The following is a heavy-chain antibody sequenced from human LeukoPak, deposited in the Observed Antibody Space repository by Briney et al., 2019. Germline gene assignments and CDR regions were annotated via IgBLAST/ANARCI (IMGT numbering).Heavy chain of an antibody. CDR1: GFTFGDYA. Sequence: PGGSLRLSCTTSGFTFGDYAMSWVRQAPGKGLEWVGFIRSKAYGGTTEYAASVKGRFTISRDDSKSIAYLQMNSLKTEDTAVYYCTRDFTSFGYWGQGTLVTVSS. CDR2: IRSKAYGGTT. J-gene: IGHJ4*02. V-gene: IGHV3-49*04. CDR3: TRDFTSFGY.